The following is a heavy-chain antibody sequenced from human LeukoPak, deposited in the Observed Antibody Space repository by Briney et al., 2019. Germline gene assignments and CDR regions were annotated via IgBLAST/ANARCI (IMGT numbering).Heavy chain of an antibody. CDR3: ARVYLNDVRLDY. D-gene: IGHD1-1*01. J-gene: IGHJ4*02. Sequence: ASVKVSCKASGYTFTGYYMHWLRQAPGQGLEWMGRINPNSGGTNYAQKFQGRVTMTRDTSISTAYMELSRLRSDDTAVYYRARVYLNDVRLDYWGQGTLVTVSS. CDR1: GYTFTGYY. V-gene: IGHV1-2*06. CDR2: INPNSGGT.